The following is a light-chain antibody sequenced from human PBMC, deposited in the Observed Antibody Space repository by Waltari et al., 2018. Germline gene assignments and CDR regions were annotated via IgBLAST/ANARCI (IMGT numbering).Light chain of an antibody. CDR3: CSYAGSWV. CDR2: DVT. V-gene: IGLV2-11*01. CDR1: SSDVGGYNY. J-gene: IGLJ3*02. Sequence: QSALTQPRSVSGSPGQSVPIPCPGTSSDVGGYNYVSWYHQHPAKAPKLLIYDVTKRPSGVPDRMTGSKSGNTAALTISGRQAEDEADYYCCSYAGSWVFGGGTKLTVL.